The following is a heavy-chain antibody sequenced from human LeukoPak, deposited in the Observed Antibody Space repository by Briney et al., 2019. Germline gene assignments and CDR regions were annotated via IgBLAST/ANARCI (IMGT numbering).Heavy chain of an antibody. V-gene: IGHV1-69*05. D-gene: IGHD3-10*01. CDR1: GGTFSSYA. CDR2: IIPIFGTA. CDR3: ARGRFHYYGSGSYYNYGYYYYYMDV. Sequence: ASVKVSCKASGGTFSSYAISWVRQAPGQGLEWMGGIIPIFGTANYAQKFQGRVTMTRNTSISTAYMELSSLRSEDTAVYYCARGRFHYYGSGSYYNYGYYYYYMDVWGKGTTVTISS. J-gene: IGHJ6*03.